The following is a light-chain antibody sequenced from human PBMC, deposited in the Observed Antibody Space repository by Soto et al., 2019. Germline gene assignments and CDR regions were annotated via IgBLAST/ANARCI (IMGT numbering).Light chain of an antibody. CDR3: QSYDSRLSGYV. CDR2: GHS. J-gene: IGLJ1*01. Sequence: QPVLTQPPSVSGAPGQRVTISCTGSSSNIGAGYDVHWYQQLPGTAPKLLIYGHSNRPSGVPDRFSGSKSGTSASLAITGLQAEDEADYYCQSYDSRLSGYVFGTGTKVTVL. CDR1: SSNIGAGYD. V-gene: IGLV1-40*01.